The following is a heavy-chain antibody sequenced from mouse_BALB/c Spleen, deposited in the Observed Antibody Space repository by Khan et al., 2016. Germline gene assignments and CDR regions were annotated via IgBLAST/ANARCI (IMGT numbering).Heavy chain of an antibody. D-gene: IGHD2-3*01. J-gene: IGHJ3*01. Sequence: QVQLQQSGPELVKPGASVKMSCKASGYAFTSYYIHWVKQRPGQGLEWIGWNYPGDGMINYNEKFRGRTTLTADKSSSTAYMLLSSLTSVDSAIYFCASVYDGYSAWFGYWGQGTLVTVSA. CDR3: ASVYDGYSAWFGY. V-gene: IGHV1S56*01. CDR2: NYPGDGMI. CDR1: GYAFTSYY.